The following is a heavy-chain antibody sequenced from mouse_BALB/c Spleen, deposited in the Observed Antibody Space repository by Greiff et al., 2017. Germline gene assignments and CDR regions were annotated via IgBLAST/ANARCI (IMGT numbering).Heavy chain of an antibody. CDR2: INPYNDGT. D-gene: IGHD2-1*01. CDR1: GYTFTSYV. V-gene: IGHV1-14*01. CDR3: ASLYYGNYVAWFAY. Sequence: EVQVVESGPELVKPGASVKMSCKASGYTFTSYVMHWVKQKPGQGLEWIGYINPYNDGTKYNEKFKGKATLTSDKSSSTAYMELSSLTSEDSAVYYCASLYYGNYVAWFAYWGQGTLVTVSA. J-gene: IGHJ3*01.